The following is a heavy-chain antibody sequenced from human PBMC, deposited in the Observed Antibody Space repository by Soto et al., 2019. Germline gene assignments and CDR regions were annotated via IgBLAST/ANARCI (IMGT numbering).Heavy chain of an antibody. CDR1: GFTFSSYG. D-gene: IGHD5-18*01. V-gene: IGHV3-30*18. J-gene: IGHJ4*02. Sequence: GGSLRLSCAASGFTFSSYGMHWVRQAPGKGLEWVAVISYDGSNKYYADSVKGRFTISRDNSKNTLYLQMNSLRAEDTAVYYCAKDLGRGYSYGTGDYWGQGTLVTVSS. CDR2: ISYDGSNK. CDR3: AKDLGRGYSYGTGDY.